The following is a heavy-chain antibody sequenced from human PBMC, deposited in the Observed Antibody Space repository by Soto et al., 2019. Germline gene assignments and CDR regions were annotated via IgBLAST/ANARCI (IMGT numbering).Heavy chain of an antibody. J-gene: IGHJ1*01. CDR3: AQVSTWYRFHP. D-gene: IGHD2-2*01. CDR2: IDSGSRTI. V-gene: IGHV3-48*02. CDR1: GFTFSTFS. Sequence: GGSLRLSCAASGFTFSTFSMIWVRQAPGKGLEWVSYIDSGSRTIFYADSVKGRFTISRDNAKSSIYLQMKSLRDEDTSVYYCAQVSTWYRFHPWGHGTLVTVSS.